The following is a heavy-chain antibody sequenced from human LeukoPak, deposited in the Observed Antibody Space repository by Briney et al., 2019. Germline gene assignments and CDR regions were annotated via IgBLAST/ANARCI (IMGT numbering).Heavy chain of an antibody. V-gene: IGHV4-39*07. CDR2: IYYSGST. D-gene: IGHD3-22*01. CDR1: GGSISSSSYY. CDR3: ARVGSYYDSSGYSRGYFDY. Sequence: SETLSLTCTVSGGSISSSSYYWGWIRQPPGKGLEWIGSIYYSGSTYYNPSLKSRVTISVDTSKNQFSLKLSSVTAADTAVYYCARVGSYYDSSGYSRGYFDYWGQGTLVTVSS. J-gene: IGHJ4*02.